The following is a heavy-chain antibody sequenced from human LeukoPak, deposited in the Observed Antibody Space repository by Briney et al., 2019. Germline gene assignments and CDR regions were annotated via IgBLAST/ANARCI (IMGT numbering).Heavy chain of an antibody. V-gene: IGHV3-30*18. Sequence: GGSLRLSCAASGFTVSSNYMSWVRQAPGKGLEWVAVISYDGSNKYYADSVKGRFTISRDNSKNTLYLQMNSLRAEDTAVYYCAKELRNYDILTGYSRTFDYWGQGTLVTVSS. J-gene: IGHJ4*02. CDR2: ISYDGSNK. CDR1: GFTVSSNY. CDR3: AKELRNYDILTGYSRTFDY. D-gene: IGHD3-9*01.